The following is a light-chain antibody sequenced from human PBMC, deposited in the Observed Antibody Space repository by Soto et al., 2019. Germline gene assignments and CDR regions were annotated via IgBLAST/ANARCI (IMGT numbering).Light chain of an antibody. J-gene: IGLJ2*01. V-gene: IGLV1-51*01. CDR2: DNN. Sequence: QSVLTQPPSVSAAPGQKVTISCSGTSSNIGSNYVSWYQQLPGTAPKLLIYDNNKRPSAIADLFAGSKSGTSATLGLTGLQTGDEADYYCGTWDSSLRAVVFGGGTKLTVL. CDR3: GTWDSSLRAVV. CDR1: SSNIGSNY.